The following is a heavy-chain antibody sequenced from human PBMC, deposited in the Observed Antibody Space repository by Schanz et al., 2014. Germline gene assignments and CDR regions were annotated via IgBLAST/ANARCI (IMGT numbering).Heavy chain of an antibody. D-gene: IGHD1-1*01. Sequence: QAQLVESGGGVVQPGRSLRLSCVASGFTFISYDIHWVRQAPGKGLEWVAVIRYDGRNKNFVESVKGRFTISRDNSNNTVYLQVNSLRAEDTAVYFCARESGGQNDLDTEPHKYTYMDVWGKGTTVTVSS. CDR1: GFTFISYD. J-gene: IGHJ6*03. CDR2: IRYDGRNK. V-gene: IGHV3-33*01. CDR3: ARESGGQNDLDTEPHKYTYMDV.